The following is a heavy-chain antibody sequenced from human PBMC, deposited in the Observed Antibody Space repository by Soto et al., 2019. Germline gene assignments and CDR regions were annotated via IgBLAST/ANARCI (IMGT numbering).Heavy chain of an antibody. D-gene: IGHD2-2*01. CDR3: ARYCSSVTCSGFDP. V-gene: IGHV4-61*01. Sequence: SETLSLTCTVSGGSVSSVSYYCSWIRHPPGKGLEWVGYIYYSGSTNYNPSLKRRVTMSVDTSKNQFSLKLTSVTAADTAVYYCARYCSSVTCSGFDPWGQGTLVTVSS. J-gene: IGHJ5*02. CDR2: IYYSGST. CDR1: GGSVSSVSYY.